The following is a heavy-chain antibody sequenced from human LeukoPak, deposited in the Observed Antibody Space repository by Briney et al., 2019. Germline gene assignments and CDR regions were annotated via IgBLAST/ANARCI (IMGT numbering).Heavy chain of an antibody. V-gene: IGHV3-23*01. D-gene: IGHD2-15*01. CDR2: ISGSGGNT. Sequence: GGSLRLSCAASGFIFSSYAMSWVRQAPGKGLEWVSAISGSGGNTYYAGSVKGRFTISRDNSRNTLYLQMNSLRVEDTAVYYCAKDLGMGGGSCFHHWGQGILVTVSS. CDR3: AKDLGMGGGSCFHH. CDR1: GFIFSSYA. J-gene: IGHJ5*02.